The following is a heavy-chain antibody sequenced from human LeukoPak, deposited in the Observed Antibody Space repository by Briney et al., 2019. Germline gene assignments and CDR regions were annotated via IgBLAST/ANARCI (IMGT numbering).Heavy chain of an antibody. CDR3: ARSRSLLSLRGYYMDV. CDR1: GGSFSGYY. Sequence: PSETLSLTCAVYGGSFSGYYWSWIRQPPGKGLEWIGEINHSGSTNYNPSLKSRVTISVDTSKNQFSLKLSSVTAADTAVYYCARSRSLLSLRGYYMDVWGKGTTVTVSS. D-gene: IGHD2-21*01. CDR2: INHSGST. V-gene: IGHV4-34*01. J-gene: IGHJ6*03.